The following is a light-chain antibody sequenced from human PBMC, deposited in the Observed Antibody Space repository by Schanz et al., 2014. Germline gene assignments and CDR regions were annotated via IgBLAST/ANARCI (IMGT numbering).Light chain of an antibody. J-gene: IGLJ1*01. CDR2: EVT. V-gene: IGLV2-8*01. CDR3: CSYAGSYTFGV. Sequence: QSALTQPPSASGSPGQSVTISCTGTSSDIGNYNYVSWYQQHPGQAPKLVIYEVTKRPSGVPDRFSGSKSGNTASLTISGLQAEDEADYYCCSYAGSYTFGVFGTGTKLTVL. CDR1: SSDIGNYNY.